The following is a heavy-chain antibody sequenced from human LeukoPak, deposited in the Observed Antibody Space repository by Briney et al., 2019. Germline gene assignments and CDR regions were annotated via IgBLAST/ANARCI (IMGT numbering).Heavy chain of an antibody. CDR1: GHSFSGYY. CDR3: ARKWIQLWSDAFDI. J-gene: IGHJ3*02. V-gene: IGHV1-2*02. Sequence: RASVTVSCKASGHSFSGYYIHWLRQAPGQGLEWMGWINPNSGATTYAQKFQGRVTMTRDTSISTVYMELSRLRSDDTAVYYCARKWIQLWSDAFDIWGQGTMVTVSS. D-gene: IGHD5-18*01. CDR2: INPNSGAT.